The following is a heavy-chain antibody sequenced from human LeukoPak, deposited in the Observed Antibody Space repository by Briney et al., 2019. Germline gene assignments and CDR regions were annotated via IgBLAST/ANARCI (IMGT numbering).Heavy chain of an antibody. CDR1: GYSITSGYY. Sequence: PSETLTLTCSVSGYSITSGYYWGWIRQPPGKGLEWIGTIYHSGSTYYNPSLKSRVSISVDTSKNQFSLKLSSVTAADTAVYYCARDFTTRNWFDPWGQGTLVTVSS. CDR2: IYHSGST. CDR3: ARDFTTRNWFDP. D-gene: IGHD1-1*01. J-gene: IGHJ5*02. V-gene: IGHV4-38-2*02.